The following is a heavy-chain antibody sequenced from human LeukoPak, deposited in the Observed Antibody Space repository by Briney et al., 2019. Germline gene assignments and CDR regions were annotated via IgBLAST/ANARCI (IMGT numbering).Heavy chain of an antibody. CDR3: ARGVAYGSGSPNWFDP. D-gene: IGHD3-10*01. J-gene: IGHJ5*02. V-gene: IGHV1-69*13. Sequence: ASVKVSCKASGGTFSSYAISWVRQAPGQGLEWMGGIIPIFGTANYAQKFQGRVTITADGSTSTAYMELSSLRSEDTAVYYCARGVAYGSGSPNWFDPWGQGTLVTVSS. CDR2: IIPIFGTA. CDR1: GGTFSSYA.